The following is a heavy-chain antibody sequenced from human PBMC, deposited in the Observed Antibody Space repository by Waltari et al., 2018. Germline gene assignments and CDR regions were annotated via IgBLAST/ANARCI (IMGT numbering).Heavy chain of an antibody. D-gene: IGHD6-19*01. CDR1: GFSFSPYW. CDR3: ARWMDTSGWYLDY. CDR2: IKEEGSEK. V-gene: IGHV3-7*01. J-gene: IGHJ4*02. Sequence: EVQLVESGGGLVQPGGSLRLSCAASGFSFSPYWMSWVRQAPGKGLESVANIKEEGSEKYYVDSVKGRFTISRDNAKNSLFLQMNSLRIEDTAVYYCARWMDTSGWYLDYWGQGNVVTVSS.